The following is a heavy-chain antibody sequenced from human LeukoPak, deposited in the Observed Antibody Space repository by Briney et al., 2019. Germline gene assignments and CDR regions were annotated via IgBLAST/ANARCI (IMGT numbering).Heavy chain of an antibody. CDR3: ASARIRDDAFDI. CDR1: VAPSALVITT. Sequence: SEPCPSPALSLVAPSALVITTGAGSASPQGRPWSGLGISYSPSLKSRVTISVDTSKNQFSLKLSSVTAADTAVYYCASARIRDDAFDIWGQGTMVTVSS. D-gene: IGHD2-21*01. J-gene: IGHJ3*02. V-gene: IGHV4-39*07. CDR2: S.